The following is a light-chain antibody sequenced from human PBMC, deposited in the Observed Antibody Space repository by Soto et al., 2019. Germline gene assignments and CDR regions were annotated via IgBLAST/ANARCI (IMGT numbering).Light chain of an antibody. V-gene: IGKV1-5*03. CDR2: KAS. CDR1: QYISSW. CDR3: QQYNSQRT. Sequence: DIEMTQSPSTLSASVGDRVTITCRASQYISSWLAWYQQKPGKAPKLLIYKASSLESGVPSSFSGSGSGIQFTLNISRLQHDDVVTYYCQQYNSQRTFSQGTKVEIK. J-gene: IGKJ1*01.